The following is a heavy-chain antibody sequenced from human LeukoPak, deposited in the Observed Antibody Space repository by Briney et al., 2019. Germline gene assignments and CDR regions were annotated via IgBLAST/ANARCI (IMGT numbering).Heavy chain of an antibody. CDR1: GFTVRTNS. J-gene: IGHJ6*02. V-gene: IGHV3-11*04. CDR2: IGGIGSI. CDR3: ARRLPYYGMDV. Sequence: GGSLRLSCEASGFTVRTNSMSWVRQAPGKGLEWVSKIGGIGSIMYADSVKGRFTISTDSAKSSVYLQMNSLRAEDTAVYYCARRLPYYGMDVWGQGTTVTVSS.